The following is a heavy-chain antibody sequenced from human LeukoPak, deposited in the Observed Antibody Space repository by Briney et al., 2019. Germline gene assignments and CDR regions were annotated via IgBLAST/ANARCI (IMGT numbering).Heavy chain of an antibody. J-gene: IGHJ4*02. CDR2: IKQDGSEK. CDR1: GFTFSSYW. CDR3: ARAPGYGSGSSNPFDY. Sequence: PGGCLRLSCAASGFTFSSYWMSWVRQPPGRGLEWVANIKQDGSEKYYVDSVKGRFTISRNNAKNSLYLQMNSLRAEDTAVYYCARAPGYGSGSSNPFDYWGQGTLVTVSS. V-gene: IGHV3-7*01. D-gene: IGHD3-10*01.